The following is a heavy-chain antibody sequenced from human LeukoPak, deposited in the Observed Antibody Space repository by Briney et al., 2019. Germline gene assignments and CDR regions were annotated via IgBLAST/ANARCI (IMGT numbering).Heavy chain of an antibody. CDR1: GFTFSSYT. D-gene: IGHD4-11*01. V-gene: IGHV3-21*01. CDR2: ISGSSSYI. CDR3: ARVPWDYSNYYFDY. Sequence: PGGSLRLSCAASGFTFSSYTMKWVRQAPGKGLEWVSSISGSSSYIYYADSVQGRFTISRDNAKNSLYLQMNSLRAEDTAVYYCARVPWDYSNYYFDYWGQGTLVTVSS. J-gene: IGHJ4*02.